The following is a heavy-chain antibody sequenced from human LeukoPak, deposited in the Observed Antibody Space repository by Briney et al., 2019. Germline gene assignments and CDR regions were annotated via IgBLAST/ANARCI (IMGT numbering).Heavy chain of an antibody. J-gene: IGHJ6*02. V-gene: IGHV4-59*08. CDR1: GGSISSYY. CDR2: IYYSGST. D-gene: IGHD4-17*01. CDR3: ARMGSYGDYGGGINYYYYYGMDV. Sequence: SETLSHTCTVSGGSISSYYWSWIRQPPGKGLEWIGYIYYSGSTNYNPSLKSRVTISVDTSKNQFSLKLSSVTAADTAVYYCARMGSYGDYGGGINYYYYYGMDVWGQGTTVTVSS.